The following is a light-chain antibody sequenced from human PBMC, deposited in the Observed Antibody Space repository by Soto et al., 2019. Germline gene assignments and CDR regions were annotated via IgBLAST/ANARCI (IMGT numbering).Light chain of an antibody. Sequence: DIQMTQSPSTLSGSVGDRVTITCRASQTISSWLAWYQQKPGKAPKLLIYKASTLKSGVPSRFSGSGSGTEFTLTISSLQPDDFATYYCQQYSSLPGTFGQGTKVEVK. CDR2: KAS. CDR3: QQYSSLPGT. CDR1: QTISSW. V-gene: IGKV1-5*03. J-gene: IGKJ1*01.